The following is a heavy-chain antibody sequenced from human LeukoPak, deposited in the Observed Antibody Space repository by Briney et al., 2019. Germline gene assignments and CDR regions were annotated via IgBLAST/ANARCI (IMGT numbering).Heavy chain of an antibody. D-gene: IGHD2-2*01. CDR2: ISSTSGTI. CDR1: GFTFRSYG. V-gene: IGHV3-48*04. J-gene: IGHJ3*02. Sequence: GGSLRLSCVASGFTFRSYGMNWVRQAPGKGLEWVSYISSTSGTIYYADSMKGRFTISRDNAKNSLYLQMNGLRAEDTAVYYCARELVVPAAISSYDAFDIWGQGTMVTVSS. CDR3: ARELVVPAAISSYDAFDI.